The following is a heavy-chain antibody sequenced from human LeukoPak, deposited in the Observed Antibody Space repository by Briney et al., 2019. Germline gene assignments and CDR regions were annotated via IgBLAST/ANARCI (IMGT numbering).Heavy chain of an antibody. CDR3: ARLEQWLVLYNWFDP. V-gene: IGHV4-59*01. Sequence: PSETLSLTCTVSGGSISSYYWSWIRQPPGKGLEWIGYIYYSGSTNYNPSLKSRVTISVDTSKNQFSLKLSSVTAADTAVYYCARLEQWLVLYNWFDPWGQGTLVTVSS. D-gene: IGHD6-19*01. J-gene: IGHJ5*02. CDR1: GGSISSYY. CDR2: IYYSGST.